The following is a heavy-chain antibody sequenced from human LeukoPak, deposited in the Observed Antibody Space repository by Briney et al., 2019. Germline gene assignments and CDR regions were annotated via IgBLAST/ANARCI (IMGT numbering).Heavy chain of an antibody. CDR3: ARGLVYSSSSYSDY. Sequence: XXGXYXSWIRQXPGKGLEWIGEINHSGSTNYNPSLKSRVTISVDTSKNQFSLKLSSVTAADTAVYYCARGLVYSSSSYSDYWGQGTLVTVSS. D-gene: IGHD6-6*01. V-gene: IGHV4-34*01. CDR1: XXGXY. J-gene: IGHJ4*02. CDR2: INHSGST.